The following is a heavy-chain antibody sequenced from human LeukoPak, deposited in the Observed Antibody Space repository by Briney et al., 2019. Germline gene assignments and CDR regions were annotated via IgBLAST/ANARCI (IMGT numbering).Heavy chain of an antibody. CDR1: GYTFTGYY. CDR2: INPNSGGT. Sequence: ASVKVSCKASGYTFTGYYMHWVRQAPGQGLEWMGWINPNSGGTNYAQKFQGRVTMTRDTSISTAYMELSRLRSDDTAVYYCARGSRIVVVITTEVYWGQGTLVTVSS. D-gene: IGHD3-22*01. CDR3: ARGSRIVVVITTEVY. V-gene: IGHV1-2*02. J-gene: IGHJ4*02.